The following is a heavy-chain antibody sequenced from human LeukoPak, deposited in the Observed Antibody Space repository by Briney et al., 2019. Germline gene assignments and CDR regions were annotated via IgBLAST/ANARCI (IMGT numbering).Heavy chain of an antibody. CDR1: GYTFTSYA. CDR3: ARKGSSVAGLDY. Sequence: ASVKVSCKASGYTFTSYAMHWVRQAPGQRVEGMGWINAGNGNTKYSQKFQGRVTITRDTSASTAYMELSSLRSEDTAVYYCARKGSSVAGLDYWGQGTLVTVSS. J-gene: IGHJ4*02. D-gene: IGHD6-19*01. CDR2: INAGNGNT. V-gene: IGHV1-3*01.